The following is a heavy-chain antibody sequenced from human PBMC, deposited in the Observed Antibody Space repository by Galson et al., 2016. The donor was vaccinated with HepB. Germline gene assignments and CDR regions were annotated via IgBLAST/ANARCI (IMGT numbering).Heavy chain of an antibody. CDR3: ATWLSHHFDY. CDR1: EFTFRHYA. Sequence: LRLSCAASEFTFRHYALSWVRQAPGKGLEWVSHIDGPTPNTHYADSVRGRFSIYRDNSRDTLYLQMDSLTAEDSAIYYCATWLSHHFDYWGQGTLVTVSS. D-gene: IGHD6-19*01. J-gene: IGHJ4*02. V-gene: IGHV3-23*01. CDR2: IDGPTPNT.